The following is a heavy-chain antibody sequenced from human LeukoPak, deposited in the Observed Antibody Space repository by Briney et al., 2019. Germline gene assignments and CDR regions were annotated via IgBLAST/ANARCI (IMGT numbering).Heavy chain of an antibody. V-gene: IGHV3-23*01. Sequence: GGSLRLSCAASGFTFSSYAMSWVRQAPGKGLEWVSAISHXSSGTYYVDSVKGRFTISRDNSRNTLYMQMNSLRAEDTAVYYCAXPVXMDYWGQGTLVTVSS. CDR3: AXPVXMDY. CDR2: ISHXSSGT. CDR1: GFTFSSYA. J-gene: IGHJ4*02.